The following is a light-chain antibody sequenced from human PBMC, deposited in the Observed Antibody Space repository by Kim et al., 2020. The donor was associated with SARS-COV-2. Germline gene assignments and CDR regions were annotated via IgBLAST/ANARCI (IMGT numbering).Light chain of an antibody. Sequence: GPSITISCTGTSSDIGSNNLVSWYQQYPGKAPKFMIYEVNKRPSGVSNRFSGSKSGNTASLTISGLQAEDEADYYCCSYAGSNTWVFGGGTQLTVL. J-gene: IGLJ3*02. CDR3: CSYAGSNTWV. V-gene: IGLV2-23*02. CDR2: EVN. CDR1: SSDIGSNNL.